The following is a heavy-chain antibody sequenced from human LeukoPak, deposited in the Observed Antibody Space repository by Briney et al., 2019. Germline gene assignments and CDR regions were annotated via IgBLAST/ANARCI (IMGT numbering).Heavy chain of an antibody. V-gene: IGHV3-23*01. D-gene: IGHD6-13*01. CDR2: ISSSGGST. CDR1: GFTFSSYA. CDR3: AKEIIGSSSWYSPAFDI. J-gene: IGHJ3*02. Sequence: PGASLRLSCAASGFTFSSYAMSWVRQAPGKGLEWVSAISSSGGSTYYADSVKGRFTISRDNSKNTLYLQMNSLRAEDTAVYYCAKEIIGSSSWYSPAFDIWGQGTMVTVSS.